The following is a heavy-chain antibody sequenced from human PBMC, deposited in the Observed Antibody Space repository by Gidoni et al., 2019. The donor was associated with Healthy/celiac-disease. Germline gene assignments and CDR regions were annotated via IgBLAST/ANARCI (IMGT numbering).Heavy chain of an antibody. CDR3: ARADGYSYGFLGGMDV. CDR1: GFTFSSYW. V-gene: IGHV3-7*03. Sequence: EVQLVASGGGLVQPGGSLRLSCAASGFTFSSYWMSWVRQAPGKGLEWVANIKQDGSEKYYVDSVKGRFTISRDNAKNSLYLQMNSLRAEDTAVYYCARADGYSYGFLGGMDVWGQGTTVTVSS. CDR2: IKQDGSEK. D-gene: IGHD5-18*01. J-gene: IGHJ6*02.